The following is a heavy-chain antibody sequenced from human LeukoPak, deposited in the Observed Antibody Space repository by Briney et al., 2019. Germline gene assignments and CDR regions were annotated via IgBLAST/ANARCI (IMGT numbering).Heavy chain of an antibody. Sequence: GESLRISCEGSGYSFTSYWISWVRQVPGKGLEWMGRIDPSDSYTNYSPSFQGHVTISTDKSISTAYLQWSSLKASDTAMYYCASTGYCSSTSCYGIDYWGQGTLVTVSS. CDR2: IDPSDSYT. J-gene: IGHJ4*02. CDR3: ASTGYCSSTSCYGIDY. D-gene: IGHD2-2*01. V-gene: IGHV5-10-1*01. CDR1: GYSFTSYW.